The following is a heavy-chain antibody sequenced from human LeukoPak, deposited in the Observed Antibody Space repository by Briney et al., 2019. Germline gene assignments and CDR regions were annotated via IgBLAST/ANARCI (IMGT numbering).Heavy chain of an antibody. CDR3: AKDIVVVTAFFDY. D-gene: IGHD2-21*02. J-gene: IGHJ4*02. CDR2: ISGSGGST. V-gene: IGHV3-23*01. Sequence: GGSLRLSCAASGFTFSSYWMHWVRQAPGEGLEWVSAISGSGGSTYYADSVKGRFTISRDNSKNTLYLQMNSLRAEDTAVYYCAKDIVVVTAFFDYWGQGTLVTVSS. CDR1: GFTFSSYW.